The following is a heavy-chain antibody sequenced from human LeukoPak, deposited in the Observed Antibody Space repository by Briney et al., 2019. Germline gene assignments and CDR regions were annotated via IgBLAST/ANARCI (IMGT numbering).Heavy chain of an antibody. D-gene: IGHD2-15*01. Sequence: SETLSLTCAVYGGSLGGYYWSWIRQPPGKGLEWIGEINHSGSTNYNPSLKSRVTISVDTSKNQFSLKLSSVTAADTAVYYCASGPHVGVVVAGLRDIWGQGTMVTVSS. J-gene: IGHJ3*02. CDR1: GGSLGGYY. CDR2: INHSGST. CDR3: ASGPHVGVVVAGLRDI. V-gene: IGHV4-34*01.